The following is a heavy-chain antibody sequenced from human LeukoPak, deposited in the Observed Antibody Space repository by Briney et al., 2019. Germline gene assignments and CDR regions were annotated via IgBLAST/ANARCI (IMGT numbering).Heavy chain of an antibody. Sequence: SVSVSCKASGGTFSSYAISWVRQARGQGLEGMGGIIPIFGTANYAQKLQGRVTMTTDTSTSTAYMELRGLRSDDTAVYYCARVRSEWELPHPDFDYWGQGTLVTVSS. CDR3: ARVRSEWELPHPDFDY. V-gene: IGHV1-69*05. D-gene: IGHD1-26*01. CDR2: IIPIFGTA. CDR1: GGTFSSYA. J-gene: IGHJ4*02.